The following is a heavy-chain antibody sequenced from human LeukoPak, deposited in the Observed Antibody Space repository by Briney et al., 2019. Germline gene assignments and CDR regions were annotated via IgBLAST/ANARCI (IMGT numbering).Heavy chain of an antibody. CDR3: ARVVAAAGNNWFDP. J-gene: IGHJ5*02. V-gene: IGHV4-39*07. D-gene: IGHD6-13*01. CDR1: GGSISSSSYY. Sequence: KSSETLSLTCTVSGGSISSSSYYWGWIRQPPGKGLEWIGSIYYSGSTYNNPSLKSRLSISIDTSKNQFSLKLNSVSAADTAVYYCARVVAAAGNNWFDPWGQGTLVTVSS. CDR2: IYYSGST.